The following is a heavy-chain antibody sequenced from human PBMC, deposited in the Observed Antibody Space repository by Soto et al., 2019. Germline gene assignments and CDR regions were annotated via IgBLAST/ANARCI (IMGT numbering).Heavy chain of an antibody. CDR1: GFTFSSYA. J-gene: IGHJ6*02. Sequence: GSLRLSCAASGFTFSSYAMSWVRQAPGKGLEWVSAISGSGGSTYYADSVKGRFTISRDNSKNTLYLQMNSLRAEDTAVYYCAKARSYCSGGSCYPHYYYYGMDVWGQGTTVTVSS. D-gene: IGHD2-15*01. CDR2: ISGSGGST. V-gene: IGHV3-23*01. CDR3: AKARSYCSGGSCYPHYYYYGMDV.